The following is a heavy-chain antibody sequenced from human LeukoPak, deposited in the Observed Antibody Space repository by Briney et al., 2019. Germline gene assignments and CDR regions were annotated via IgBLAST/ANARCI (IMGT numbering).Heavy chain of an antibody. J-gene: IGHJ1*01. CDR1: GYTLTELS. Sequence: GASVKVSCKVSGYTLTELSMHWVRQAPGKGLEWMGGFDPEDGETIYAQKFQGRVTMTEDTSTDTAYMELSSLRSEDTAVYYCATMGQWPTPPKYFQHWGQGTLVTVSS. D-gene: IGHD6-19*01. CDR2: FDPEDGET. V-gene: IGHV1-24*01. CDR3: ATMGQWPTPPKYFQH.